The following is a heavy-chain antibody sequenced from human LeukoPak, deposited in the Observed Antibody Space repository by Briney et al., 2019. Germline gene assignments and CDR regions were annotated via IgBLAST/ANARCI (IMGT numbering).Heavy chain of an antibody. CDR2: IYYSGST. Sequence: SETLSLTCTVSGGSISSSSHSWGWIRQPPGKGLEWIGSIYYSGSTYYNSSLKSRVTISVDTSKKQFSLKLSSVTAADTAVYYCATDIMLYSSGWLLFDYWGQGTLVTVSS. V-gene: IGHV4-39*07. CDR1: GGSISSSSHS. J-gene: IGHJ4*02. CDR3: ATDIMLYSSGWLLFDY. D-gene: IGHD6-19*01.